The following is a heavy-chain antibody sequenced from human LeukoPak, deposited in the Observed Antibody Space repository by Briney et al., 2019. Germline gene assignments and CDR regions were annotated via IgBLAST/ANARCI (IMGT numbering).Heavy chain of an antibody. V-gene: IGHV1-2*02. J-gene: IGHJ5*02. CDR3: ARGRQRITIFGVVLGWFDP. Sequence: ASVKVSCKASGYTFTGYYMHWVRQAPGQGLEWMGWINPNSGGTNYAQKFQGRVTMTRDTSISTAYMELSRLRSDDTAVYYCARGRQRITIFGVVLGWFDPWGQGTLVTVSS. D-gene: IGHD3-3*01. CDR2: INPNSGGT. CDR1: GYTFTGYY.